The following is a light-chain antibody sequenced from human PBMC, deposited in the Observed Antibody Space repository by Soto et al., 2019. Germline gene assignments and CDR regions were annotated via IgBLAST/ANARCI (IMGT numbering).Light chain of an antibody. CDR1: QSVSSSY. Sequence: EIVLTQSPGTLSLSPGERATLSCRASQSVSSSYLAWYQQKPGQAPRLLIYGASSRATGIPDRFSGSGSGTDFSRTISRLEPEDFAVYYCQQYRSSPRFTFGPGTKVDIK. CDR2: GAS. J-gene: IGKJ3*01. CDR3: QQYRSSPRFT. V-gene: IGKV3-20*01.